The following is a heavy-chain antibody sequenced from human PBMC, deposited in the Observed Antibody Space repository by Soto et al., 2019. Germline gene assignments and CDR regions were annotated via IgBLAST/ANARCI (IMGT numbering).Heavy chain of an antibody. CDR3: ARVPDR. CDR2: IYHSGST. Sequence: SETLSLTCTVSGDSISSYSWSWIRQPPGKGLEWIGYIYHSGSTYYNPSLKSRVTISVDRSKNQFSLKLSSVTAADTAVYYCARVPDRWGQGTLVTVPQ. J-gene: IGHJ5*02. D-gene: IGHD2-2*01. V-gene: IGHV4-30-2*01. CDR1: GDSISSYS.